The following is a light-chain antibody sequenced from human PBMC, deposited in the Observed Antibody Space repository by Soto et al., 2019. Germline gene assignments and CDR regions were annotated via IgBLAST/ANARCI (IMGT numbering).Light chain of an antibody. J-gene: IGKJ4*01. CDR3: EYYGTSIT. CDR1: QNIDNNH. V-gene: IGKV3-20*01. CDR2: GTS. Sequence: TQSPSSLSASVGDRVTITCRASQNIDNNHLAWYQQKPGQAPRLLIHGTSNRATGIPDRFSGSGSGTDFTLTFSRLEPEDFAVYYCEYYGTSITFGGGTKVDIK.